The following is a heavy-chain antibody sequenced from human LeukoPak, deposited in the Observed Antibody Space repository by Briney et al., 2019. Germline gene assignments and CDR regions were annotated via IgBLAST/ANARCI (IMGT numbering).Heavy chain of an antibody. CDR3: ARENGPGIAAAGTRFHFDY. D-gene: IGHD6-13*01. V-gene: IGHV1-69*04. Sequence: SVKVSCKASGGTFSSYAISWVRQAPGQGLEWMGRIIPILGMANYAQKFQGRVTVTADKSTSTAYMELSSLRSEDTAVYYCARENGPGIAAAGTRFHFDYWGQGTLVTVSS. J-gene: IGHJ4*02. CDR2: IIPILGMA. CDR1: GGTFSSYA.